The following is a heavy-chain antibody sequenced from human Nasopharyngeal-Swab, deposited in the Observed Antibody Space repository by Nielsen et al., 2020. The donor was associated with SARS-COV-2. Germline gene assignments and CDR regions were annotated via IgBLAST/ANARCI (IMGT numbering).Heavy chain of an antibody. J-gene: IGHJ5*02. D-gene: IGHD6-6*01. CDR2: ISSMGSTI. CDR3: ARGWGIAARSGWFDP. CDR1: GFTFSSYE. Sequence: GGSLRLSCAASGFTFSSYEMNWVRQAPGKGLEWVSYISSMGSTIYYADSVKGRFTISRDKAKNSLYLQMNSLRAEDTAVYYCARGWGIAARSGWFDPWGQGTLVTVSS. V-gene: IGHV3-48*03.